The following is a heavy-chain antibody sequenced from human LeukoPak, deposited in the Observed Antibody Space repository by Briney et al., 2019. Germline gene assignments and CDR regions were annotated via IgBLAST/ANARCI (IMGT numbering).Heavy chain of an antibody. J-gene: IGHJ5*02. CDR3: ARQVVVVVAAIKYNWFDP. V-gene: IGHV4-59*08. CDR2: IYYSGSN. D-gene: IGHD2-15*01. CDR1: LGSTCGYS. Sequence: SETLSLTCAVSLGSTCGYSWSCGPHPPREGLECSWYIYYSGSNNYNPSLKRRVTISVDTSKNQFSLKLRSVTAADTAVYYCARQVVVVVAAIKYNWFDPWGQGTLVTVSS.